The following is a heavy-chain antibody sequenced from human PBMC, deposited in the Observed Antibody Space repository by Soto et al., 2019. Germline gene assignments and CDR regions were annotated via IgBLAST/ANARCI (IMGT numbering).Heavy chain of an antibody. CDR1: GFTFSTYS. J-gene: IGHJ6*02. V-gene: IGHV3-21*01. CDR3: AREYTAWPLAYGLDV. Sequence: GGSLRLACVGSGFTFSTYSINWVRQAPGKGLEWVSSISSRSDIYYADSVKGRFTISRDNAKNSVSLQMNSLRAEDTAVYYCAREYTAWPLAYGLDVWGQGTTVTVSS. D-gene: IGHD2-2*02. CDR2: ISSRSDI.